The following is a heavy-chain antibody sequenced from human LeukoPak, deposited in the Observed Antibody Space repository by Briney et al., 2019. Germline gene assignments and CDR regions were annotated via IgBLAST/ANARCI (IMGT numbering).Heavy chain of an antibody. D-gene: IGHD1-26*01. CDR2: VYYSGST. CDR1: GGSFSGYY. CDR3: ARLGANSGSKYYFDY. Sequence: PSETLSLTCAVYGGSFSGYYWGWIRQPPGEGLEWIGSVYYSGSTYCNPSLKSRVTISVDTSKNQFSLKLSSVTAADTAVYYCARLGANSGSKYYFDYWGQGTLVTVSS. V-gene: IGHV4-39*01. J-gene: IGHJ4*02.